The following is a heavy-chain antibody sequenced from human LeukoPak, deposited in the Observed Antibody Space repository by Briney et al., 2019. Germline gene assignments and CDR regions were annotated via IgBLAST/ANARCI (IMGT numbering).Heavy chain of an antibody. CDR2: LHPEDRET. D-gene: IGHD3-16*01. J-gene: IGHJ4*02. CDR3: AEAECLH. V-gene: IGHV1-24*01. CDR1: GYTLSDLS. Sequence: ASVKVSCKISGYTLSDLSIHWVRQAPGKGLEWMGGLHPEDRETIYAQKFQGRVTMTEDTSTDTAYMELSSLRSEDTALYYCAEAECLHWGQGTLVTVSS.